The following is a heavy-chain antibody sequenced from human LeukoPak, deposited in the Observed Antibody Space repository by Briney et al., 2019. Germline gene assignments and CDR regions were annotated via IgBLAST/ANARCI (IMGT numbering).Heavy chain of an antibody. Sequence: GASVKVSCKAAGGTFSSYAISWVRPAPGQGLEWMGGIIPIFGTANYAQKFQGRVTITADKSTSTAYMELSSLRSEDKAVYYCAREGYSSSWEGVDYWGQGTLVTVSS. CDR3: AREGYSSSWEGVDY. V-gene: IGHV1-69*06. CDR2: IIPIFGTA. J-gene: IGHJ4*02. CDR1: GGTFSSYA. D-gene: IGHD6-13*01.